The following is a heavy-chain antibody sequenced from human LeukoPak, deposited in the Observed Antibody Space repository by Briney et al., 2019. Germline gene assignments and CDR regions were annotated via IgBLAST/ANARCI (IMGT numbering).Heavy chain of an antibody. CDR1: GFTVSSNY. V-gene: IGHV3-53*01. CDR2: IYSGGST. Sequence: LSGGSLRLSCAASGFTVSSNYMSWVRQAPGKGLEWVSVIYSGGSTYYADSVKGRFTISRDNSKNTLYLQMNSLRAEDTAVYYCASNSGYDLVGPVFDYWGQGTLVTVSS. J-gene: IGHJ4*02. CDR3: ASNSGYDLVGPVFDY. D-gene: IGHD5-12*01.